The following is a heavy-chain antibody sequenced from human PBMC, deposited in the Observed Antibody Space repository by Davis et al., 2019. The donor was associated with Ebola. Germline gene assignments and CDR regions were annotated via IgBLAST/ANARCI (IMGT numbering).Heavy chain of an antibody. Sequence: GESLKISCAASGFTFNTHSMNLVRQAPGKGLEWISYINGNSDAIYYADSVKGRFTISRDNSKNTLYLQMNSLRAEDTAVYYCAKSQQWRTVIDYWGQGTLVTVSS. D-gene: IGHD6-19*01. CDR1: GFTFNTHS. CDR3: AKSQQWRTVIDY. CDR2: INGNSDAI. V-gene: IGHV3-48*01. J-gene: IGHJ4*02.